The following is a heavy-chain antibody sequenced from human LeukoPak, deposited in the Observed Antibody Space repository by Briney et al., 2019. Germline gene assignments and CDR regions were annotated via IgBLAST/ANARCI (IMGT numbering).Heavy chain of an antibody. CDR2: ISAYNGNT. CDR1: GYTFTTYG. D-gene: IGHD6-19*01. V-gene: IGHV1-18*01. Sequence: ASVKVSCKASGYTFTTYGISWVRQAPGQGLEWMGWISAYNGNTNYAQKLQGRVTMTTDTSTSTAYMELRSLRSDDTAVYYCARDTHSYGYSSGWYPPLDYWGQGTLVTVSS. CDR3: ARDTHSYGYSSGWYPPLDY. J-gene: IGHJ4*02.